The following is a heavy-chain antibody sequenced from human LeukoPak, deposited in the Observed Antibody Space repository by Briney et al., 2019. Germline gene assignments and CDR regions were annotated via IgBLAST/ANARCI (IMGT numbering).Heavy chain of an antibody. J-gene: IGHJ4*02. CDR3: ARGSTVTTNPLFDY. V-gene: IGHV3-21*01. CDR1: GLTFNTYD. D-gene: IGHD4-17*01. Sequence: GGSLRLSCAASGLTFNTYDMNWVRQAPGKGLEWVSTIRSSSSNMYYADSVKGRFTISRDNAKNSLYLQMNSLRAEDTAVYYCARGSTVTTNPLFDYWGQGTLVTVSS. CDR2: IRSSSSNM.